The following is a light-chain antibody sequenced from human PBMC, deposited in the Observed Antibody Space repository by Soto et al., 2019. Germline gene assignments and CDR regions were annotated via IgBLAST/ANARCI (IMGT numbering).Light chain of an antibody. Sequence: DIQMTQSPSSLSASVGDRGTITCRASQSISSYLNWYQQKPGKAPKLLIYAASSLQSGVPSRFGGSGSGTEFTLTISSLRPDDFATYYCQQYNSYWTFGQGTKVDIK. J-gene: IGKJ1*01. CDR3: QQYNSYWT. CDR1: QSISSY. CDR2: AAS. V-gene: IGKV1-39*01.